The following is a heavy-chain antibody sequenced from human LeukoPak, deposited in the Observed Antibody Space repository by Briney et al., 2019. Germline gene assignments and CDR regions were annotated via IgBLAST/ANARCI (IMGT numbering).Heavy chain of an antibody. CDR3: ARDRAPWDSSGWSSFDY. V-gene: IGHV4-59*01. CDR1: GGSISSYY. D-gene: IGHD6-19*01. CDR2: IYYSGST. Sequence: SETLSLTCTVSGGSISSYYWSWIRQPPGKGLEWIGYIYYSGSTNYNPSLKSRVTISVDTSKNQFSLKLSSVTAADTAVYYCARDRAPWDSSGWSSFDYWGQGTLVTVFS. J-gene: IGHJ4*02.